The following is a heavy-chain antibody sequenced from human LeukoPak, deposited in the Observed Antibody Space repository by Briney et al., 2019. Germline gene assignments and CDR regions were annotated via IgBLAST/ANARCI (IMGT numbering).Heavy chain of an antibody. Sequence: TGESLKISCKGSGYSFTSYWIGWVRQMPGKGLEWMGIIYPGDSDTRYSPSFQGQVTISADKSISTAYLQWSSLKASDTAMYYCTRAIVVVPAAKVSWFDPWGQGTLVTVSS. D-gene: IGHD2-2*01. J-gene: IGHJ5*02. CDR3: TRAIVVVPAAKVSWFDP. V-gene: IGHV5-51*01. CDR1: GYSFTSYW. CDR2: IYPGDSDT.